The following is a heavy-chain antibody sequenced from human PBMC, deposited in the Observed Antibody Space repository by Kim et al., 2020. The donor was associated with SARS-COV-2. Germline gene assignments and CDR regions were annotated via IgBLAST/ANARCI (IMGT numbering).Heavy chain of an antibody. CDR3: ARDRGMRQLLLYLFDL. V-gene: IGHV3-33*08. J-gene: IGHJ4*02. Sequence: GGCLRLSCAASGFNSSTYGMHWVRQAPGRGLEWVAGSWADEKSKYYADSVKGRFSISRDNAKKTVHLQMDSLRAEDTALYFCARDRGMRQLLLYLFDLWGQGTMVSVSA. CDR2: SWADEKSK. CDR1: GFNSSTYG. D-gene: IGHD2-8*02.